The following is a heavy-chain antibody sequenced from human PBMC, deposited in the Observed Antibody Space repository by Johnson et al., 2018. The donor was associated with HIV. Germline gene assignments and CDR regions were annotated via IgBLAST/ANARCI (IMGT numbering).Heavy chain of an antibody. J-gene: IGHJ3*02. D-gene: IGHD6-13*01. CDR3: ARDGGIAATDAFDI. CDR2: IWYDGSNK. V-gene: IGHV3-30*01. Sequence: IWYDGSNKYYAASVKGRFTISRDNSKHTLYLQMNSLRAEDTAVYYCARDGGIAATDAFDIWGQGTMVTVSS.